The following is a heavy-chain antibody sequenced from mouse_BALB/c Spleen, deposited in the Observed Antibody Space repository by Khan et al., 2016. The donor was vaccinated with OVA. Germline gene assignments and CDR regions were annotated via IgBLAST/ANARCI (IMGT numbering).Heavy chain of an antibody. CDR3: ARGIYYGYYFDY. CDR2: ISYSGVT. Sequence: EVQLVESGPGLVKPSQSLSLTCTVTGYSITSGYAWNWIRQFPGNKLEWMGYISYSGVTSYTPSLKIRISITRDTSKNQFFLHLNSVTTEDTATYYCARGIYYGYYFDYWGQGTTLTVSS. CDR1: GYSITSGYA. D-gene: IGHD1-1*01. J-gene: IGHJ2*01. V-gene: IGHV3-2*02.